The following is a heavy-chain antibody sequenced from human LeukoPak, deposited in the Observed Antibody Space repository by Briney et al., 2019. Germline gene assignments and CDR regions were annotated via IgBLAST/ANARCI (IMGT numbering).Heavy chain of an antibody. CDR1: GLTFSDYY. D-gene: IGHD6-13*01. CDR2: ISSSGSTI. V-gene: IGHV3-11*01. J-gene: IGHJ4*02. Sequence: GGSLRLSCAASGLTFSDYYMSWIRKAPGKGLEWVSYISSSGSTIYYADSVKGRFTISRDNAKNSLYLQMNSLRAEDTAVYYCARFTSYSSLGYWGQGTLVTVSS. CDR3: ARFTSYSSLGY.